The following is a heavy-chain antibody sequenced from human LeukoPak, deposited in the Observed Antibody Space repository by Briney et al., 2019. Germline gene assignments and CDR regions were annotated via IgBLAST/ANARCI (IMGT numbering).Heavy chain of an antibody. CDR3: ARDAGGRTQREGWFDP. CDR2: ISSGGMWI. D-gene: IGHD1-26*01. V-gene: IGHV3-21*01. Sequence: GGSLRLSCAASGFTFSSYAMSWVRQAPGKGLEWLSSISSGGMWIYYADSLKGRFTISRDNAKNSLYLQMKSLRVEDTGVYYCARDAGGRTQREGWFDPWGQGTLVTVSS. J-gene: IGHJ5*02. CDR1: GFTFSSYA.